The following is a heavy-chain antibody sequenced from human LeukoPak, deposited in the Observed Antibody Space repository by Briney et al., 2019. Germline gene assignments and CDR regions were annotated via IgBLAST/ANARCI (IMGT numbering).Heavy chain of an antibody. D-gene: IGHD1-1*01. CDR1: GFTFSSYG. CDR3: AKDRRIGDQGRGWNDRYFDS. J-gene: IGHJ4*02. CDR2: ISYDGSNK. Sequence: PGRSLRLSCAASGFTFSSYGMHWVRQAPGKGLEWVAVISYDGSNKYYADSVKGRFTISRDNSKNTLYLQMNSLRAEDTALYYCAKDRRIGDQGRGWNDRYFDSWGQGALVTVSS. V-gene: IGHV3-30*18.